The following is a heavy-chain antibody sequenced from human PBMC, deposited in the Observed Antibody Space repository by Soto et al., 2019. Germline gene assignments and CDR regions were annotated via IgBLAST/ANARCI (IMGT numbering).Heavy chain of an antibody. CDR1: GYTFTSYG. D-gene: IGHD2-8*02. CDR2: ISAYNGNT. J-gene: IGHJ5*02. CDR3: ARDEDYRLVVYVGWFHP. Sequence: QVQLVQSGAEVKKPGASVKVSCKASGYTFTSYGISGVRQAPGQGLEWMGWISAYNGNTNSAQKLQGRVTMTTDASTRTASMERRRLRSDDTAVDYCARDEDYRLVVYVGWFHPWGQGTLVNVSA. V-gene: IGHV1-18*01.